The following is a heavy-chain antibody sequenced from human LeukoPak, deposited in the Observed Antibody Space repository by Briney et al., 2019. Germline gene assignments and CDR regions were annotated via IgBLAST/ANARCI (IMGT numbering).Heavy chain of an antibody. CDR3: ARLYCSGGSCPQDY. D-gene: IGHD2-15*01. J-gene: IGHJ4*02. Sequence: GGSLRLSCTASGFTFSSYSMNWVRQAPGKGLEWVSYISSGSVTIYYADSVKGRFTISRDNAKNPLYLQMNSLRDEDTAVYYCARLYCSGGSCPQDYWGRGTLVTVSS. CDR2: ISSGSVTI. V-gene: IGHV3-48*02. CDR1: GFTFSSYS.